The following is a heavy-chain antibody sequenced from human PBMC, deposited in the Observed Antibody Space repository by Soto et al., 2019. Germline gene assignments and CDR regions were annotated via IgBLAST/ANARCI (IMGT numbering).Heavy chain of an antibody. J-gene: IGHJ4*02. CDR3: ARDPTTSGGQHWAFNYFDS. D-gene: IGHD7-27*01. Sequence: QVQLVESGGGVVQPGRSLRLSCAASGFSFSISPMHWVRQAPGKGLEWVALISYDGTNNFYAVSVKGPFTISRVTSRSTLYLQVASLRPEDAAVYYCARDPTTSGGQHWAFNYFDSWGQGTLVTVSS. V-gene: IGHV3-30-3*01. CDR1: GFSFSISP. CDR2: ISYDGTNN.